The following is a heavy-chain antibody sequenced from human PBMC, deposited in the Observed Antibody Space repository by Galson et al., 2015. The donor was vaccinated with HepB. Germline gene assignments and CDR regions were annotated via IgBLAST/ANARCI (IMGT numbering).Heavy chain of an antibody. CDR2: IKSKTDGGTT. D-gene: IGHD3-10*01. CDR3: TTEPSFPWDYGSGSRDFDY. CDR1: GFTFSNAW. Sequence: SLRLSCAASGFTFSNAWMSWVRQAPGKGLEWVGRIKSKTDGGTTDYAAPVKGRFTISRDDSKNTLYLQMNSLKTEDTAVYYCTTEPSFPWDYGSGSRDFDYWGQGTLVTVSS. V-gene: IGHV3-15*01. J-gene: IGHJ4*02.